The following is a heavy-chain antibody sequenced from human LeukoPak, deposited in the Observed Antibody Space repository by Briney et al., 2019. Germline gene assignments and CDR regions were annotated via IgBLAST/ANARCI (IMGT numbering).Heavy chain of an antibody. CDR1: GFTFSSYG. D-gene: IGHD3-10*01. J-gene: IGHJ4*02. Sequence: QPGRSLILSCAASGFTFSSYGMHWVRQAPGKGLEWVAVISYDGSNKYYADSVKGRFTISRDNPKNTLYLQMNSLRAEDTAVYYCAKVSRWFGEYYEHWGQGTLVTVSS. CDR3: AKVSRWFGEYYEH. CDR2: ISYDGSNK. V-gene: IGHV3-30*18.